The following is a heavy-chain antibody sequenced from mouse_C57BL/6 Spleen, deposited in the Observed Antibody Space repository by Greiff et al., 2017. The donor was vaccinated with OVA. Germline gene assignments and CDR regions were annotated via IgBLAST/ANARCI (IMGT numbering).Heavy chain of an antibody. CDR2: ISNGGGST. D-gene: IGHD1-1*01. V-gene: IGHV5-12*01. CDR3: ERRGDYYGSSGDYFDD. CDR1: GFTFSDYY. Sequence: EVMLVESGGGLVQPGGSLKLSCAASGFTFSDYYMYWVRQTPEKRLEWVAYISNGGGSTYYPDTVKGRFTISRDNAKNTLYLQMSRMKSEDTAMYYCERRGDYYGSSGDYFDDGGQGTTLTVSS. J-gene: IGHJ2*01.